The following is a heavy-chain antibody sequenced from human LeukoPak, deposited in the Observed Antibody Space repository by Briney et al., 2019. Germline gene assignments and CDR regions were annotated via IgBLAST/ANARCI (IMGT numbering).Heavy chain of an antibody. J-gene: IGHJ4*02. Sequence: PGRSLRLSCAASGFTFSSYAMHWVRQAPGKGLEWVAVISYDGSSKYYADSVKGRFTISRDNSKNTLYLQMNSLRAEDTAVYYCARDPSVPVAGSFDYWGQGTLVTVSS. CDR1: GFTFSSYA. CDR3: ARDPSVPVAGSFDY. CDR2: ISYDGSSK. V-gene: IGHV3-30-3*01. D-gene: IGHD6-19*01.